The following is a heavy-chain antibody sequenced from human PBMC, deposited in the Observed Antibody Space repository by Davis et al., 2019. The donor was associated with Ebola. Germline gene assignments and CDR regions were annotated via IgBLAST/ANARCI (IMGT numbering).Heavy chain of an antibody. CDR2: IIPIFGTT. CDR3: ASGITDYYDYGMDV. V-gene: IGHV1-3*01. CDR1: GYTFTSYA. D-gene: IGHD1-7*01. Sequence: ASVKVSCKASGYTFTSYAMHWVRQAPGQGLEWMGWIIPIFGTTNYAQKLQGRVTMTRDTSTSTVYMELSSLRSEDTAVYYCASGITDYYDYGMDVWGKGTTVTVSS. J-gene: IGHJ6*04.